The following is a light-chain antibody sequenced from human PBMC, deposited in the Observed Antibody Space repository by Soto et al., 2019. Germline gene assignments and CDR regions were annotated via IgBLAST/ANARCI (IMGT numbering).Light chain of an antibody. Sequence: QSALTQPASVSGSPGQSITISCTGTSSDVGGYNYVSWYQQHPGKAPKLMIYDVSNRPSGVSNRFSGSKSGNTASLTISGLQAEDEADYYCSSYTSSRWSVFGGGTKLTVL. CDR3: SSYTSSRWSV. CDR2: DVS. J-gene: IGLJ3*02. CDR1: SSDVGGYNY. V-gene: IGLV2-14*01.